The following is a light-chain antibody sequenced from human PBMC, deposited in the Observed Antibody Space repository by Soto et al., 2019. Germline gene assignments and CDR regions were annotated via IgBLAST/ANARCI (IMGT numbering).Light chain of an antibody. V-gene: IGLV2-8*01. J-gene: IGLJ1*01. CDR2: EVS. CDR3: SSYAGSSNFGV. CDR1: SSDVGGYKY. Sequence: QSVLTQPPSASGSPGQSVTISCTGTSSDVGGYKYVSWYKQYPGKAPQLMIYEVSKRPSGVPDRFSGSKSGNTASLTVSGLQAEDEADYYCSSYAGSSNFGVFGTGTKVTVL.